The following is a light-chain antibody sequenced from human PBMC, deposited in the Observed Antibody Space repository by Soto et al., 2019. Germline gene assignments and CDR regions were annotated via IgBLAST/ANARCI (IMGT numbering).Light chain of an antibody. Sequence: QSALTQPASVSGSPGQSITISCTGTSSDVGYYNYVSWFQQHPGKAPKLVISEVTNRPSGVSNRFSGSKSGNTASLTISGLQDDDEAHYYCSSYTTSSTHVFGTGTKLTVL. V-gene: IGLV2-14*01. CDR1: SSDVGYYNY. CDR3: SSYTTSSTHV. J-gene: IGLJ1*01. CDR2: EVT.